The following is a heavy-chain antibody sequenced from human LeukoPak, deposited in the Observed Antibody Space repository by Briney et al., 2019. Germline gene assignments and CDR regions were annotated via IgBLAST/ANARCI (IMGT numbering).Heavy chain of an antibody. CDR3: ARDSPGGNSEGAFDI. CDR2: ISSSSSYI. D-gene: IGHD4-23*01. J-gene: IGHJ3*02. CDR1: AFTFSSYS. Sequence: GGSLRLSCAASAFTFSSYSMNWVRQAPGKGLEWVSSISSSSSYIYYADSVKGRFTISRDNAKNSLYLQMNSLRAEDTAVYYCARDSPGGNSEGAFDIWGQGTMVTVSS. V-gene: IGHV3-21*01.